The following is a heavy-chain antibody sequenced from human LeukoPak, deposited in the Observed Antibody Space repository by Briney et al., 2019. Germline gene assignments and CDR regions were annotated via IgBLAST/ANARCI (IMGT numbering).Heavy chain of an antibody. V-gene: IGHV3-9*01. D-gene: IGHD2-2*01. J-gene: IGHJ4*02. CDR2: ISWNSGSI. CDR3: VKERSRTGYFDY. CDR1: GFTFEDYA. Sequence: PGGSLRLSCAVSGFTFEDYAMHWVRQAPGKGLDWVAAISWNSGSINYADSVKGRFTISRYNAKNSLYLQMNSLRAEDTAFYYCVKERSRTGYFDYWGQGTLVTVSS.